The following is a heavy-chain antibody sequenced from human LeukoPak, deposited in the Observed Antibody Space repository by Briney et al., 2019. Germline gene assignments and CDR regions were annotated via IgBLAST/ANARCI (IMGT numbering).Heavy chain of an antibody. CDR1: SNX. CDR2: IYSGGST. Sequence: SNXMSWVRQAPGKGLEWVSVIYSGGSTYYADSVKGRFTISRDNSKNTLYLQMNSLRAEDTAVYYCARDVAGGAFDIWGQGTMVTVSS. D-gene: IGHD6-13*01. J-gene: IGHJ3*02. CDR3: ARDVAGGAFDI. V-gene: IGHV3-53*01.